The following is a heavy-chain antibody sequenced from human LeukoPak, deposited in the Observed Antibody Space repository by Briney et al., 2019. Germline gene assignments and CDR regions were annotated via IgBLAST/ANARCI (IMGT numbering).Heavy chain of an antibody. Sequence: SETLSLTCTVSGDSISSGDYYWSWIRQPAGKGLEWIGRISSSGSTNYNPSLKSRVTISVDTSKNQFSLKLSSVTAADTAVYYCAREPYSSSWYGRSNAFDIWGQGTMVTVSS. V-gene: IGHV4-61*02. CDR3: AREPYSSSWYGRSNAFDI. D-gene: IGHD6-13*01. J-gene: IGHJ3*02. CDR1: GDSISSGDYY. CDR2: ISSSGST.